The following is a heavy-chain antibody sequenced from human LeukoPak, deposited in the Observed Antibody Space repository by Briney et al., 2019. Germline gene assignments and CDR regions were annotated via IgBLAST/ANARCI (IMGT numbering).Heavy chain of an antibody. CDR2: INPNSGGT. J-gene: IGHJ4*02. Sequence: ASVKVSCKASGYTFTGYYMHWVRQAPGQGLEWMGWINPNSGGTNYAQKFQGRVTMTRGTSISTAYMELSRLRSDDTAVYYCAREYSSGSLGDYWGQGTLVTVSS. V-gene: IGHV1-2*02. D-gene: IGHD6-19*01. CDR1: GYTFTGYY. CDR3: AREYSSGSLGDY.